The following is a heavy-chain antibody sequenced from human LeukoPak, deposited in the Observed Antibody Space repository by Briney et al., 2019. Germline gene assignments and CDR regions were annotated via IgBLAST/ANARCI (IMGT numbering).Heavy chain of an antibody. J-gene: IGHJ6*04. CDR2: IGPAGDT. CDR3: ARESPPAGMDV. V-gene: IGHV3-13*01. CDR1: GFTFSSYD. Sequence: RPGGPLRLSCAASGFTFSSYDMHWVRKATGKGLSSVLAIGPAGDTYYPGSVKGRFTISRENAKNSLYLQMNSLRAGDTAVYYCARESPPAGMDVWGKGTTVTVSS.